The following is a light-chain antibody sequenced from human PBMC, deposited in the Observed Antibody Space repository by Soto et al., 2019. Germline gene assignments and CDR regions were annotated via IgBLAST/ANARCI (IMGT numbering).Light chain of an antibody. V-gene: IGLV2-14*01. J-gene: IGLJ1*01. Sequence: QSVLTQPASVSGSPGQSITISCTGTSSDVGGYDFVSWYQHHPGKAPKLMIFDVNNRPAGLSNRFSGSKSGNTASLTISGLRTEDEADYYCSSYTTSHTRVFGTGTKVTVL. CDR3: SSYTTSHTRV. CDR2: DVN. CDR1: SSDVGGYDF.